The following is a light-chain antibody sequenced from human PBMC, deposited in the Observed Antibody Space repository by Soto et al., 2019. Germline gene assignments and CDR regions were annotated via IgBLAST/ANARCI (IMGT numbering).Light chain of an antibody. CDR2: EVI. CDR3: SSYTSSSTTPYV. V-gene: IGLV2-14*01. J-gene: IGLJ1*01. Sequence: QSALTQPASVSGSPGQSITISCTGTSSDIGAYNYVSWYRQHPGKAPKLMIYEVINRPSGVSNRFSGSKSGNTASLTISGLQAEDEDDYYCSSYTSSSTTPYVFGTGTKLTVL. CDR1: SSDIGAYNY.